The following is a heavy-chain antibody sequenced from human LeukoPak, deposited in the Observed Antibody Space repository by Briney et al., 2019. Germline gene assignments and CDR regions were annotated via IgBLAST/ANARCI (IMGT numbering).Heavy chain of an antibody. V-gene: IGHV1-2*04. D-gene: IGHD1-26*01. CDR1: GYTFTGYY. J-gene: IGHJ4*02. CDR2: INPNSGGT. Sequence: GASVKVSCKASGYTFTGYYMHWVRQAPGQGLEWMGWINPNSGGTNYAQKFQGWVTMTRDTSISTAYMELSRLRSDDTAVYYCAGTMESESFTTFNYWGQGTLVTVSS. CDR3: AGTMESESFTTFNY.